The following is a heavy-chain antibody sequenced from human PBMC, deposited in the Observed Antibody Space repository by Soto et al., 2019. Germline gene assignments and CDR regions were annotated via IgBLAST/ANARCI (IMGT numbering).Heavy chain of an antibody. CDR1: GGTFSSYS. V-gene: IGHV1-69*01. CDR3: ARDGGRHSGGIDY. D-gene: IGHD1-26*01. CDR2: IIPIFGTA. J-gene: IGHJ4*02. Sequence: QVQLVQSGAEVQKTGSAVKVSCTASGGTFSSYSIHWVRQAPGQGLEWMGEIIPIFGTANYAQKFQGGVTITADEATNTAYMELSSLRSEDTAVYYCARDGGRHSGGIDYWGQGNLVNVSS.